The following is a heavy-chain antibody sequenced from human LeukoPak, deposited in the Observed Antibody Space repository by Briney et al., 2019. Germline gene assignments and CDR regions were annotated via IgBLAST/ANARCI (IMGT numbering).Heavy chain of an antibody. J-gene: IGHJ4*02. CDR2: INPSGGST. CDR1: GYTFTSYY. V-gene: IGHV1-46*01. CDR3: ATPLRAHNPYYFDY. Sequence: GASVKVSRKASGYTFTSYYMHWVRQAPGQGLEWMGIINPSGGSTSYAQKFQGRVTMTRDTSISTAYMELSRLRSDDTAVYYCATPLRAHNPYYFDYWGQGTLVTVSS. D-gene: IGHD1-14*01.